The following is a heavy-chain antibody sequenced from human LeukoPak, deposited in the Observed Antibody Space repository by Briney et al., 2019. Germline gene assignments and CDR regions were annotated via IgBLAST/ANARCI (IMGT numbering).Heavy chain of an antibody. CDR2: INHSGST. J-gene: IGHJ6*03. CDR3: ARLGYDFWSGYLSLMDV. D-gene: IGHD3-3*01. V-gene: IGHV4-34*01. CDR1: GGSISSYY. Sequence: SETLSLTCTVSGGSISSYYWSWIRQPPGKGLEWIGEINHSGSTNYNPSLKSRVTISVDTSKNQFSLKLSSVTAADTAVYYCARLGYDFWSGYLSLMDVWGKGTTVTVSS.